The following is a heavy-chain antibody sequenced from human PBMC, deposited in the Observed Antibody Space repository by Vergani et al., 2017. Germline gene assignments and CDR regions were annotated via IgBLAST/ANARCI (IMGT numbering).Heavy chain of an antibody. V-gene: IGHV1-8*02. D-gene: IGHD1-7*01. CDR2: MNPNSGNT. CDR1: GYSFTSYW. Sequence: VQLVQSGAEVKKPGESLKISCKGSGYSFTSYWIGWVRQATGQGLEWMGWMNPNSGNTGYAQKFQGRVTMTRNTSISTAYMELSSLRSEDTAVYYCARGHRDNWNYGYWGQGTLVTVSS. J-gene: IGHJ4*02. CDR3: ARGHRDNWNYGY.